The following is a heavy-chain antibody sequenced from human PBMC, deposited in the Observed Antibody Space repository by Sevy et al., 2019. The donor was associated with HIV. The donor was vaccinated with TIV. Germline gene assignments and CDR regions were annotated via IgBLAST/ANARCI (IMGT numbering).Heavy chain of an antibody. CDR2: LDPGNGEI. CDR1: GYSLRKLS. CDR3: ATVGLGYYGGSSYYQGDWFDP. J-gene: IGHJ5*02. V-gene: IGHV1-24*01. D-gene: IGHD2-15*01. Sequence: ASVKVSCKVFGYSLRKLSMHWVRQAPGKGLEWMGSLDPGNGEITYAQTLQGRVTMTEDTSTDTAYMELSSLTSEDTATYYCATVGLGYYGGSSYYQGDWFDPWGQGTLATVSS.